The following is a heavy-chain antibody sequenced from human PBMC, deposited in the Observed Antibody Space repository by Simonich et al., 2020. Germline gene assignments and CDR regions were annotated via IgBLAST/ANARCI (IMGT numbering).Heavy chain of an antibody. Sequence: QVQLQQWGAGLLKPSESLSLTCAGYGGSFSGYYWSWVHQPPGKGLEWIGEINHSENTNSTTSLKSRVTISVDTSKNQFSLKLSSVTAADTAVYYCARCGLVNYDILTGYHNWFDPWGQGTLVTVSS. CDR1: GGSFSGYY. D-gene: IGHD3-9*01. CDR3: ARCGLVNYDILTGYHNWFDP. J-gene: IGHJ5*02. CDR2: INHSENT. V-gene: IGHV4-34*01.